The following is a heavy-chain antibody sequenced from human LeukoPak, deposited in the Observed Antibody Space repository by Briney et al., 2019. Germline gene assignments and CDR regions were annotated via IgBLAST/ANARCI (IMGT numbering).Heavy chain of an antibody. J-gene: IGHJ4*02. CDR1: GYTLTTYD. D-gene: IGHD1-26*01. Sequence: ASVKVSCKPSGYTLTTYDICWVRQAPGQGLEWMGWIIAYNGNTNYAQKFQGRVTMTTDTSTSTAYMELRSLTSDDTAVYYCATGAPWDAARDYWGQGTLVTVSS. V-gene: IGHV1-18*01. CDR2: IIAYNGNT. CDR3: ATGAPWDAARDY.